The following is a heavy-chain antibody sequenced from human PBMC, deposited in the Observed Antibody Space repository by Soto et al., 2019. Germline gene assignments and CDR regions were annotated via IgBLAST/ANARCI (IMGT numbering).Heavy chain of an antibody. V-gene: IGHV5-51*01. Sequence: GESLKISCKGSGYSFTSYWIGWVRQMPGKGLEWMGPIYPGDSDTRYSPSFQGQVTISADKSISTAYLQWSSLKASDTAMYYCASLIYSSGWYGHFDYWGQGTLVTVSS. CDR2: IYPGDSDT. J-gene: IGHJ4*02. CDR3: ASLIYSSGWYGHFDY. D-gene: IGHD6-19*01. CDR1: GYSFTSYW.